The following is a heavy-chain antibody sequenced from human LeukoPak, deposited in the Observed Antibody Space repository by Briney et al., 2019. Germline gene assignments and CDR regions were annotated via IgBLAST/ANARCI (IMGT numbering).Heavy chain of an antibody. Sequence: GGSLRLSCAASGFTLSSYEMNWFRQAPGKGLEWVSYISSSGSTIYYADSVEGRFTISRDNSKNTLYLQMNSLRAEDTAVYYCARGPSGYHNTGGQGTLVTVSS. CDR3: ARGPSGYHNT. CDR1: GFTLSSYE. V-gene: IGHV3-48*03. CDR2: ISSSGSTI. D-gene: IGHD5-12*01. J-gene: IGHJ4*02.